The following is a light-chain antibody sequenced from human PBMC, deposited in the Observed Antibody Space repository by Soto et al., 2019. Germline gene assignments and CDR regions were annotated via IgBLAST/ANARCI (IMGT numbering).Light chain of an antibody. CDR2: WAS. CDR1: QSVLFSSNNNNY. CDR3: QQYYSGVT. Sequence: DIVMTQSPDSLAVSLGERATIRCRSSQSVLFSSNNNNYLAWYQQRPGQPPKLLLYWASTRDSGVPDRFSGSGSETDFTLTINSLQAEDVAMYFCQQYYSGVTFGQGTRLEI. V-gene: IGKV4-1*01. J-gene: IGKJ2*01.